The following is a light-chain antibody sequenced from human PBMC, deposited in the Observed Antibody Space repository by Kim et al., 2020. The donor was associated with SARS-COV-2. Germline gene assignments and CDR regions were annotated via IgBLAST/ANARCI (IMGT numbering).Light chain of an antibody. V-gene: IGLV1-51*01. Sequence: GQKVTVTRSGGSSNIGNNYVYWYQQLPGTAPKLLIYDNNKRPSGIPDRFSGSKSGTSATLGISGLQAGDEADYYCETWDSSLSAVVFGGGTKLTVL. CDR1: SSNIGNNY. CDR2: DNN. CDR3: ETWDSSLSAVV. J-gene: IGLJ2*01.